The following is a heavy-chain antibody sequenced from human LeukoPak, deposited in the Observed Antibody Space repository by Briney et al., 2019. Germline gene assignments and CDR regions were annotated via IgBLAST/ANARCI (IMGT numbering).Heavy chain of an antibody. J-gene: IGHJ4*02. CDR2: IYSGSSI. Sequence: GGALRHSCAASGFTVSSNYRSWVPQAPGKVLEWVSVIYSGSSIYYADPGKSRVSISRDNSNDTLGLQMNSMRAEETAVYYCARDYYDSSGYNHQYWGQGTLVTVSS. CDR1: GFTVSSNY. CDR3: ARDYYDSSGYNHQY. V-gene: IGHV3-53*01. D-gene: IGHD3-22*01.